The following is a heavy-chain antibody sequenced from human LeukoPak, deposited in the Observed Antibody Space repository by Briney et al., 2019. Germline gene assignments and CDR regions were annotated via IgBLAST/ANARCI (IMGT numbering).Heavy chain of an antibody. CDR3: ARVRLGYFDY. CDR1: GGSISSGGYS. J-gene: IGHJ4*02. D-gene: IGHD6-19*01. CDR2: IYHSGST. Sequence: PSETLSLTCAVSGGSISSGGYSWSWIRQPPGTGLEWIGYIYHSGSTYYNPSLKSRVTISVDRSKNQFSLKLSSVTAADTAVYYCARVRLGYFDYWGQGTLVTVSS. V-gene: IGHV4-30-2*01.